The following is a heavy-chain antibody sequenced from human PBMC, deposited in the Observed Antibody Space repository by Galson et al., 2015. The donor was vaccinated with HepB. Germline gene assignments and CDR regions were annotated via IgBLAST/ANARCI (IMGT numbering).Heavy chain of an antibody. Sequence: SLRLSCAASGFTFSSYWMSWVRQAPGKGLEWVANIKQDGSEKYYVDSVKGRFTISRDNAKNSLYLQMNSLRAEDTAVYYCARDGGSGYYPFGYWGQGTLVTVSS. CDR3: ARDGGSGYYPFGY. CDR2: IKQDGSEK. V-gene: IGHV3-7*01. J-gene: IGHJ4*02. CDR1: GFTFSSYW. D-gene: IGHD3-3*01.